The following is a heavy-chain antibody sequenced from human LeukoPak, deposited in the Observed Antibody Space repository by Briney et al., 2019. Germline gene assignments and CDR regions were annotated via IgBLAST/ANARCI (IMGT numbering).Heavy chain of an antibody. J-gene: IGHJ4*02. CDR2: VYPDDSET. D-gene: IGHD2-2*01. Sequence: GESLKISCKGSGYYFTSYWIAWVRQMPGKGLEWMGIVYPDDSETIYSPPFQGQVTISADKSIATAYLQWSSLKASDTAMYYCARGNHCGSTSCALDYWGQGTLVTVSS. CDR3: ARGNHCGSTSCALDY. CDR1: GYYFTSYW. V-gene: IGHV5-51*01.